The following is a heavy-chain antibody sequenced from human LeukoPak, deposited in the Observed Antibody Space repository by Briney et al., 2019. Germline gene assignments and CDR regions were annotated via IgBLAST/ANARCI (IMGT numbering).Heavy chain of an antibody. CDR2: ISSNGGST. CDR1: GFTFISYA. J-gene: IGHJ4*02. Sequence: PGGSLRLSCAASGFTFISYAMHWVRQAPGKGLEYVSAISSNGGSTYYANSVKGRFTISRDNSKNTLYLQMGSLRAEDMAVYYCARDMGATYFDYWGQGTLVTVSS. D-gene: IGHD1-26*01. V-gene: IGHV3-64*01. CDR3: ARDMGATYFDY.